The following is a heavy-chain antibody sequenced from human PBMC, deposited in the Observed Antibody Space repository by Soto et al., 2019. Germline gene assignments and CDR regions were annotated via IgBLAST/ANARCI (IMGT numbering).Heavy chain of an antibody. CDR2: IYYSGST. CDR1: GGSISSSSYY. D-gene: IGHD4-17*01. J-gene: IGHJ4*02. CDR3: ARLALRSYYFDY. Sequence: PSETLSLTCTVSGGSISSSSYYWGWIRQPPGKGLEWIGSIYYSGSTYYNPSLKSRVTISVDTSKNQFSLKLSSVTAADTAVYYCARLALRSYYFDYWGQGTLVTVSS. V-gene: IGHV4-39*01.